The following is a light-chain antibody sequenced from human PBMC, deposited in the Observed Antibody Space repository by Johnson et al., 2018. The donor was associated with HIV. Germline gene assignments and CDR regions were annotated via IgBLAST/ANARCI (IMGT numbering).Light chain of an antibody. CDR2: ENN. CDR1: SSNIGNNY. CDR3: GTWESSLSACYV. V-gene: IGLV1-51*02. J-gene: IGLJ1*01. Sequence: QSVLTQPPSVSAAPGQKVTISCSGSSSNIGNNYVSWYQQLPGTAPKLLIYENNKRPSGIPDRFSGSTSGTSATLGITGLQTGDEAEYYCGTWESSLSACYVYLTGTNVTVL.